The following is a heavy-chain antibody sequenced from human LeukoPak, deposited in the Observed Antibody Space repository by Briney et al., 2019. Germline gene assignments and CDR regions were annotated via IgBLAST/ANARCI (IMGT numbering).Heavy chain of an antibody. J-gene: IGHJ4*02. CDR1: GGSISSGGYS. Sequence: SETLSLTCAVSGGSISSGGYSWSWIRQPPGKGLEWIGYIYHSGSTYYNPSLKSRVTISVDRSKNQFSLKLCSATAADTAVYYCAREATSGDYAYWGQGTLVTVSS. CDR2: IYHSGST. CDR3: AREATSGDYAY. V-gene: IGHV4-30-2*01. D-gene: IGHD4-17*01.